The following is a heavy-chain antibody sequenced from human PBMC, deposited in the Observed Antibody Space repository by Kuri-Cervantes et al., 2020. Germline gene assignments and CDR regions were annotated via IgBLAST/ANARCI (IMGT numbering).Heavy chain of an antibody. CDR2: IYYSGST. D-gene: IGHD3-3*01. V-gene: IGHV4-31*02. CDR1: GGSISSGGYY. J-gene: IGHJ4*02. Sequence: SCTVSGGSISSGGYYWSWIRQHPGKGLEWIGYIYYSGSTNYNPSLKSRVTMSVDTSKNQFSLKLSSVTAADTAVYYCARIAPDYDFWGGYYKSSYFDYWGQGTLVTVSS. CDR3: ARIAPDYDFWGGYYKSSYFDY.